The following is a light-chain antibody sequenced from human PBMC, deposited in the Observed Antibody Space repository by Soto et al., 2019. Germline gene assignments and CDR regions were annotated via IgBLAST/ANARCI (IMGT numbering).Light chain of an antibody. CDR3: FSYAGSSTYV. V-gene: IGLV2-23*01. CDR1: SSDVGSYNL. CDR2: EGS. J-gene: IGLJ1*01. Sequence: QSALTQPASVSGSPGQSITISCAGTSSDVGSYNLVSWYQNHPGKAPKLMIYEGSKRPSGVSNRFSGSKSGNTASLTISGLQAADEAHYFCFSYAGSSTYVFGTVIKVTVL.